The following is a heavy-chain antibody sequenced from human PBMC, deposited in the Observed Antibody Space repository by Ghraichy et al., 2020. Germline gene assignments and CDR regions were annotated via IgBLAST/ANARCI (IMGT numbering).Heavy chain of an antibody. CDR2: ISGSGGST. V-gene: IGHV3-23*01. D-gene: IGHD4-23*01. J-gene: IGHJ4*02. Sequence: LSLTCAASGFTFSSYAMSWVRQAPGKGLEWVSAISGSGGSTYYADSVKGRFTISRDNSKNTLYLQMNSLRAEDTAVYYCAKLQDFGGNSPFDYWGQGTLVTVSS. CDR3: AKLQDFGGNSPFDY. CDR1: GFTFSSYA.